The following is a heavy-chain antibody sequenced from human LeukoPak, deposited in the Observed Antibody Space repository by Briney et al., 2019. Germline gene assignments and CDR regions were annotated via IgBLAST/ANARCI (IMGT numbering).Heavy chain of an antibody. J-gene: IGHJ3*02. D-gene: IGHD3-10*01. CDR1: GFTFGNYW. CDR2: IKQGGSEK. CDR3: VRSRRAADVDAFDI. V-gene: IGHV3-7*01. Sequence: GGSLRLSCAASGFTFGNYWMNWIRQAPGKGLEWVASIKQGGSEKYYVDSVKGRFTISRDNDKNSLLLQMDSLRAEDTAVYFCVRSRRAADVDAFDIWGQGTMVTVSS.